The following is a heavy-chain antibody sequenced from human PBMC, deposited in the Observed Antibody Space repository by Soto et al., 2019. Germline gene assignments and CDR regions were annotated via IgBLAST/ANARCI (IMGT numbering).Heavy chain of an antibody. D-gene: IGHD2-2*02. Sequence: SXKVSFKTSGSTXPGYYLNLVRRAPGQGLEWVGCIDPNSGATKIAQRFQGRVTLTRDSSISTTYMDLNSLTSDDTAVYYCATPEYTRAWTPFDYWGQGTLGTVSS. V-gene: IGHV1-2*02. CDR3: ATPEYTRAWTPFDY. CDR2: IDPNSGAT. J-gene: IGHJ4*02. CDR1: GSTXPGYY.